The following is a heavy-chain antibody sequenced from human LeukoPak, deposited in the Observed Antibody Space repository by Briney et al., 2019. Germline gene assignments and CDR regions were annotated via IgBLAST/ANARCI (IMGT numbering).Heavy chain of an antibody. Sequence: SETLSLTCAVYGGSFSGYYWSWIRQPPGKGLEWIGEINHSGSTNYNPSLKSRVTMSVDTSKNQFSRKLSSVTAADTAVYYCARVSSSWYQDWYFDLWGRGTLVTVSS. CDR3: ARVSSSWYQDWYFDL. D-gene: IGHD6-13*01. V-gene: IGHV4-34*01. CDR2: INHSGST. CDR1: GGSFSGYY. J-gene: IGHJ2*01.